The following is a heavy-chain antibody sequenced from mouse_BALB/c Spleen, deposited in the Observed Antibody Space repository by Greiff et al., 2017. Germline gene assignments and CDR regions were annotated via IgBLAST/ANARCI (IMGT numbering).Heavy chain of an antibody. D-gene: IGHD1-2*01. CDR1: GFTFSSFG. Sequence: EVKLVESGGGLVQPGGSRKLSCAASGFTFSSFGMHWVRQAPEKGLEWVAYISSGSSTIYYADTVKGRFTISRDNPKNTLFLQMTSLRSEDTAMYYCARSITLYFDVWGAGTTVTVSS. V-gene: IGHV5-17*02. CDR3: ARSITLYFDV. J-gene: IGHJ1*01. CDR2: ISSGSSTI.